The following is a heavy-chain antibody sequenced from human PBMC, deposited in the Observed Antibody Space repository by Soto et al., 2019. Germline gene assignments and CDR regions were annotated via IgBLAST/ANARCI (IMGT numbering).Heavy chain of an antibody. CDR1: GGSFSGYY. V-gene: IGHV4-34*01. D-gene: IGHD4-17*01. CDR2: IHETGST. CDR3: ARDGGTTTETIFDP. Sequence: PSETLSLTCAVYGGSFSGYYWSWIRQSPGKGLEWIGEIHETGSTNYNPSLESRVTISLDTAKNRFSLNMKSVTAADTATYYCARDGGTTTETIFDPWGQGTLVTVSS. J-gene: IGHJ5*02.